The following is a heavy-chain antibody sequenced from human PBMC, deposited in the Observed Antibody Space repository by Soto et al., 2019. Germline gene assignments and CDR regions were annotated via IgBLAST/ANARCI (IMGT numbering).Heavy chain of an antibody. CDR1: GITLSNAW. D-gene: IGHD5-18*01. V-gene: IGHV3-15*01. Sequence: EVQLVESGGGLVKPGGSLRLSCAASGITLSNAWMTWVRQAPGKGLEWVGRIKSKADGSTTEYGSPVKDRFIITRDDSENTLDLQMHSLKTEDTAVYDCATPRPGTHGYCYWGQGTLVTVSS. J-gene: IGHJ4*02. CDR3: ATPRPGTHGYCY. CDR2: IKSKADGSTT.